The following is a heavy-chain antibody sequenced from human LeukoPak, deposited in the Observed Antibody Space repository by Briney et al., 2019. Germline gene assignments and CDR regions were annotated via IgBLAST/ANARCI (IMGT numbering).Heavy chain of an antibody. V-gene: IGHV4-31*03. Sequence: SQTLSLTCTVSGTSISRSGYYWSWIRQHPAKGLECIGLTYYSGNTHYNPSLESRVTISVDTSKNQLYLKLNSVTAAETAVYYCAAGSYPLEYWGQGALVTVSS. CDR2: TYYSGNT. J-gene: IGHJ4*02. CDR1: GTSISRSGYY. CDR3: AAGSYPLEY. D-gene: IGHD3-10*01.